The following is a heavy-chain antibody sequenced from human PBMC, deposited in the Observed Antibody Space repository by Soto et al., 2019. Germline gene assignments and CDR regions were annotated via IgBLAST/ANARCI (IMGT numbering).Heavy chain of an antibody. CDR2: ISTTSSYI. CDR3: GRVDYGMYVMGV. D-gene: IGHD3-10*01. CDR1: GYSFSTDS. J-gene: IGHJ6*02. V-gene: IGHV3-21*01. Sequence: PGGSLRLSCAASGYSFSTDSMNWVRQAPRKGLEWVSSISTTSSYIYYADSVKGRFTISRDNAKNSLYLQMNSLRAEDTALSYCGRVDYGMYVMGVWGQGTTVTGS.